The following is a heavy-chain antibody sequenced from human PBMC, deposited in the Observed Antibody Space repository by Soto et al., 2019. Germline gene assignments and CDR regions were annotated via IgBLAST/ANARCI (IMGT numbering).Heavy chain of an antibody. CDR3: ARFSRGLGFDY. Sequence: GSLRRACAASGFTGSSYAMHWVRQAPGKGLEWVAVISYDGSNKYYADSVKGRFTISRDNSKNTLYLQMNSLRAEDTAVYYCARFSRGLGFDYWGQGTLVTVPS. J-gene: IGHJ4*02. CDR2: ISYDGSNK. CDR1: GFTGSSYA. D-gene: IGHD3-10*01. V-gene: IGHV3-30-3*01.